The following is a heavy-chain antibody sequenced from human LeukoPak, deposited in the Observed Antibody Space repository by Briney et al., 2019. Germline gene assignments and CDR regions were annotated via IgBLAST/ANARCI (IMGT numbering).Heavy chain of an antibody. Sequence: GGSLRLSCAASGFTASTNHMTWVRQAPGKGLECVSVIYSGGSTYYADSVKGRFTISRDNSKNTLYLQMNSLRAEDTAIYYCARDSGSFPLYWGQGTLVTVSS. CDR3: ARDSGSFPLY. V-gene: IGHV3-66*01. J-gene: IGHJ4*02. D-gene: IGHD1-26*01. CDR1: GFTASTNH. CDR2: IYSGGST.